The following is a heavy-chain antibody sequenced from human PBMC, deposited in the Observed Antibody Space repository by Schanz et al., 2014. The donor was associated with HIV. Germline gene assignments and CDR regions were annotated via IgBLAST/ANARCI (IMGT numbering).Heavy chain of an antibody. CDR3: ARGYCSGGTCSSGDS. V-gene: IGHV1-18*01. J-gene: IGHJ5*01. CDR1: GYTFTNYG. CDR2: ISGYIGNT. Sequence: QVQLVQSGAEVKKPGASVTVSCKASGYTFTNYGINWVRQAPGQGLEWMGWISGYIGNTNYAQNLQVRVTMTADTFTITAYMELRSLTSDDTAVYYFARGYCSGGTCSSGDSWGQGTLVTVSS. D-gene: IGHD2-15*01.